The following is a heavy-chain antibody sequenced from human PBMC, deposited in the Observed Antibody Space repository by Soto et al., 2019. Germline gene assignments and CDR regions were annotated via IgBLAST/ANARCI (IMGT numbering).Heavy chain of an antibody. CDR1: GFTLSDHY. CDR3: VKSGDNYNRLDY. J-gene: IGHJ4*02. D-gene: IGHD1-1*01. V-gene: IGHV3-11*06. Sequence: GGSLRLSGAASGFTLSDHYMSGFRKNPGKGLEWIGYSSTGGSFTRYGHSVKGRFSISRDNAKSSLYLQISSLRGDDTATYYCVKSGDNYNRLDYWGQGTPVTVSS. CDR2: SSTGGSFT.